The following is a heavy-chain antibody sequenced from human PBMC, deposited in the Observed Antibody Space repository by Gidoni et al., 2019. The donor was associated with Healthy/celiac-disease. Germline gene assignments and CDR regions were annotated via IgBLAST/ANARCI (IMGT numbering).Heavy chain of an antibody. CDR2: IWYDGSNK. V-gene: IGHV3-33*01. D-gene: IGHD3-3*01. Sequence: QVQLVESGGVVVQPGRSLILSCAASGFTFSTYGMHWVRQDPGKGLEWVAVIWYDGSNKYYADSVKGRFTISRDNSKNTLYLQMNSLRAEDTAVYYCARDQGPPDFWSGYFDYWGQGTLVTVSS. CDR1: GFTFSTYG. CDR3: ARDQGPPDFWSGYFDY. J-gene: IGHJ4*02.